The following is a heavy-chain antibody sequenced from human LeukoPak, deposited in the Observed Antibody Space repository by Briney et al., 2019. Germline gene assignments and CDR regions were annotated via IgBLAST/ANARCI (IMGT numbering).Heavy chain of an antibody. V-gene: IGHV4-39*01. D-gene: IGHD2-2*03. J-gene: IGHJ4*02. CDR1: GGSISSSSYY. CDR2: IYYSGST. CDR3: ARLDRGTF. Sequence: SETLSLTCTVSGGSISSSSYYWGWIRQPPGKGLEWIGSIYYSGSTYYNPSLKSRVTISVDTSKNQFPLKLSSVTAADTAVYYCARLDRGTFWGQGTLVTVSS.